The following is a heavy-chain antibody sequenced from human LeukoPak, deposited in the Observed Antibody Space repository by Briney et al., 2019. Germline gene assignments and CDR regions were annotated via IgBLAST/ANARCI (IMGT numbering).Heavy chain of an antibody. CDR1: GSTFSGYW. D-gene: IGHD6-19*01. CDR3: ARVRIGSGWFYFDY. Sequence: GGSQRLSCAASGSTFSGYWMTWARQPPGKGLEWVANIKQDGSEKYYVDSMKGRFTISRDNTKTSLYLQMNSLRVEDTAVYYCARVRIGSGWFYFDYWAQGTLVTVSS. J-gene: IGHJ4*02. V-gene: IGHV3-7*01. CDR2: IKQDGSEK.